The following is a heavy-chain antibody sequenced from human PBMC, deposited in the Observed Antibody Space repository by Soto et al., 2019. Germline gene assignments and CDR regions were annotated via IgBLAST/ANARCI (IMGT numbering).Heavy chain of an antibody. CDR3: GSLLYRSRRADYYYGMDV. J-gene: IGHJ6*02. CDR2: INSDGSST. Sequence: PGRSLRLSCAASGFTFGDHAMHWVRQAPGKGLVWVSRINSDGSSTSYADSVKGRFTISRDNAKNTLYLQGNSLRAEDTAVDDYGSLLYRSRRADYYYGMDVWGQGTTV. V-gene: IGHV3-74*01. CDR1: GFTFGDHA. D-gene: IGHD6-13*01.